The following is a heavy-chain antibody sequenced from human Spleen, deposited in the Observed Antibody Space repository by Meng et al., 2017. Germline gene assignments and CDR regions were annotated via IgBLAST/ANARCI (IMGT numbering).Heavy chain of an antibody. CDR1: GFIYDDYA. D-gene: IGHD2-21*02. Sequence: GESLKISCAASGFIYDDYAMHWVRQAPGKGLEWVSDISGSGCSAYYADSVKGRFTISRDNSKSTLYLQMNSLRAEDTAVYYCAKFYCGGDYCSGGYGMDVWGQGTTVTVSS. CDR3: AKFYCGGDYCSGGYGMDV. V-gene: IGHV3-23*01. J-gene: IGHJ6*02. CDR2: ISGSGCSA.